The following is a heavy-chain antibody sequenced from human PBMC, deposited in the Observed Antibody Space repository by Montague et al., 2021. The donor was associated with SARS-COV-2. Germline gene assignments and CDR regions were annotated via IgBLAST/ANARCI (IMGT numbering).Heavy chain of an antibody. D-gene: IGHD3-22*01. J-gene: IGHJ6*02. Sequence: TLSLTCTVSGGSISSGRYYWTCIRRPAGKGLEWIGSIYTSGSANYNASLKSRVTISLDTPKNPFSLKLSSVTAADTAVYYCARDRERYDASDYSGVYYYYGMDVWGQGTTVTVSS. V-gene: IGHV4-61*02. CDR2: IYTSGSA. CDR3: ARDRERYDASDYSGVYYYYGMDV. CDR1: GGSISSGRYY.